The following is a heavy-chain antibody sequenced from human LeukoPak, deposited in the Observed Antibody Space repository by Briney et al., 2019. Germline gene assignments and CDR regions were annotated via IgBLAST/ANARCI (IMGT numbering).Heavy chain of an antibody. D-gene: IGHD7-27*01. V-gene: IGHV4-34*01. CDR1: GGSFSGYY. Sequence: SETLSLTCAVYGGSFSGYYWSWIRQPPGKGLEWIGEINHSGSTNYNPSLKSRVTISVDTSKNQFSLKLSSVTAADTAVYYCGRDPAWGAIDLWGQGTLVTVSS. J-gene: IGHJ4*02. CDR2: INHSGST. CDR3: GRDPAWGAIDL.